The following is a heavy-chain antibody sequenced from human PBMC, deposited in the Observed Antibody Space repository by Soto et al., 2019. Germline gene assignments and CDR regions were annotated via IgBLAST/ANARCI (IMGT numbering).Heavy chain of an antibody. Sequence: SETLSLTCTVSGGSISSGDYYWSCIRQPPGKGLEWIGYIYYSGSTYYNPSLKSRVTISVDTSKNQFSLKLSSVTAADTAVYYCARAYYDFWSGQGGMDVWGQGTTVTVSS. J-gene: IGHJ6*02. V-gene: IGHV4-30-4*01. D-gene: IGHD3-3*01. CDR1: GGSISSGDYY. CDR3: ARAYYDFWSGQGGMDV. CDR2: IYYSGST.